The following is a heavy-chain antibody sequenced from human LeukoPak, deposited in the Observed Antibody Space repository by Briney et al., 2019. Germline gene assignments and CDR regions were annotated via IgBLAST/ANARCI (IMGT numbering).Heavy chain of an antibody. V-gene: IGHV4-38-2*02. CDR2: IFHSGST. CDR3: AREDQWLAYAFDI. J-gene: IGHJ3*02. CDR1: GYSISSGYY. Sequence: SETLSLTCTVSGYSISSGYYWGWIRQPPGKGLEWIGTIFHSGSTYSNPSLKSRVTISVDTSKNQFSLKLSSVTAADTAVYYCAREDQWLAYAFDIWGQGTMVTVSS. D-gene: IGHD6-19*01.